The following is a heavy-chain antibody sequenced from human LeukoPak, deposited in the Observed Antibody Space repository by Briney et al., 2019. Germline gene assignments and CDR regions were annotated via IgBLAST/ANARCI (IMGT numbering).Heavy chain of an antibody. CDR2: IYYSGST. CDR1: GGSISSSSYY. J-gene: IGHJ6*03. D-gene: IGHD5-12*01. CDR3: TRDQRSGYSGYDYYYYYYMDV. Sequence: SETLSLTCTVSGGSISSSSYYWGWIRQPPGKGLEWIGSIYYSGSTYYNPSLKSRVTISVDTSKNQFSLKLSSVTAADTAVYYCTRDQRSGYSGYDYYYYYYMDVWGKGTTVTVSS. V-gene: IGHV4-39*07.